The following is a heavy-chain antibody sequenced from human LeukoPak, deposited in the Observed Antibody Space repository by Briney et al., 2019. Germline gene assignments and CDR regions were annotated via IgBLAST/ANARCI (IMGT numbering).Heavy chain of an antibody. CDR2: IYSGDTT. D-gene: IGHD4/OR15-4a*01. CDR3: ARRAGAYSHPYDY. J-gene: IGHJ4*02. CDR1: GFTVSDNY. Sequence: GGSLRLSCAVSGFTVSDNYMSWVRQAPGKGLEWVSLIYSGDTTLYADSVKGRFTISRDNSKNTLYLQMNSLRAEDTAVYYCARRAGAYSHPYDYWGQGTLVTVSS. V-gene: IGHV3-53*01.